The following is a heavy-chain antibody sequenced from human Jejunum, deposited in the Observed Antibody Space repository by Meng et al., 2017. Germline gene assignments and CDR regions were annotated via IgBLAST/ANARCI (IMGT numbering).Heavy chain of an antibody. CDR1: GDSISSTNW. CDR2: IYHSGRT. V-gene: IGHV4-4*02. J-gene: IGHJ4*02. CDR3: ARGVGDIRVGFDY. Sequence: VNLQGSGPGLCKPSGTLSLTCEVSGDSISSTNWWDWLRQPPGKGLEWIGEIYHSGRTNFNPSLESRVTISVDESKNQFSLTLNSVTAADTAVYYCARGVGDIRVGFDYWGQGILVTVSS. D-gene: IGHD5-12*01.